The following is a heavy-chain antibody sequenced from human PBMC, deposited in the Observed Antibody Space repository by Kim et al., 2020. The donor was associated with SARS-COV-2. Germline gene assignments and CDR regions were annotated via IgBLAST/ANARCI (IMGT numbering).Heavy chain of an antibody. CDR3: TRDLEFQH. CDR1: GFIFSNAW. Sequence: GGSLRLSCAASGFIFSNAWMNWVRQAPGKGLEWVGRIRSITNGETTDYAAPGKGRFTISRDDSKNTLYLQMNSLKTEDTAVYYCTRDLEFQHWGQGTLVIVSS. J-gene: IGHJ1*01. CDR2: IRSITNGETT. V-gene: IGHV3-15*01.